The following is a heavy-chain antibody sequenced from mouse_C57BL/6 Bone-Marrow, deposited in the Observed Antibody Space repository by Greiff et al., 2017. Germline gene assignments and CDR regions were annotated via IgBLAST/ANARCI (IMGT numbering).Heavy chain of an antibody. D-gene: IGHD2-13*01. CDR3: ARDNDYRSDYAMDY. V-gene: IGHV5-4*01. CDR1: GFTFSSYA. CDR2: ISDGGSYT. Sequence: EVKLVESGGGLVKPGGSLKLSCAASGFTFSSYAMSWVRQTPEKRLEWVATISDGGSYTYYPDNVKGRFTISRDNAKNNLYLQMSHLKSEDTAMYYCARDNDYRSDYAMDYWGQGTSVTVSS. J-gene: IGHJ4*01.